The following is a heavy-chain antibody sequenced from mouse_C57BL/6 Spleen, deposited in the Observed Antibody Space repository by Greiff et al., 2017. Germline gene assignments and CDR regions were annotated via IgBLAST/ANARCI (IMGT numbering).Heavy chain of an antibody. Sequence: EVKLMESGGGLVKPGGSLKLSCAASGFTFSSYAMSWVRQTPEKRLEWVATISDGGSYTYYPDNVKGGFTISRDNAKNNLYLQMSHLTSEDTAMYYCARDNWDYFDYWGQGTTLTVSS. D-gene: IGHD4-1*01. CDR2: ISDGGSYT. CDR3: ARDNWDYFDY. V-gene: IGHV5-4*01. J-gene: IGHJ2*01. CDR1: GFTFSSYA.